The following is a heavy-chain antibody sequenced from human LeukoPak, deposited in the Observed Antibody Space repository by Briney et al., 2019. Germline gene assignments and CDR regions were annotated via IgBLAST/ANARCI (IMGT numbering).Heavy chain of an antibody. J-gene: IGHJ3*02. CDR3: ARGSRFGVVGRDAFDI. CDR1: EFTFGNFW. V-gene: IGHV3-7*01. CDR2: IKEDGSDK. D-gene: IGHD3-3*01. Sequence: GGSLRLSCAASEFTFGNFWMTWVRQAPGKGLEWVANIKEDGSDKYYVDSVKGRFTISRDNARTSLYLQMNSLRAEDTAVYYCARGSRFGVVGRDAFDIWGQGTMVTVSS.